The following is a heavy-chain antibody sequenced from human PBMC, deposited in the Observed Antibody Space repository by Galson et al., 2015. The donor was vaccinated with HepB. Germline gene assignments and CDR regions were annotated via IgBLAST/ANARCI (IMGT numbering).Heavy chain of an antibody. CDR2: IGTAGDT. V-gene: IGHV3-13*04. CDR1: GFTFSSYD. CDR3: ARGANDYGDYGPTSEVDAFDI. D-gene: IGHD4-17*01. J-gene: IGHJ3*02. Sequence: SLRLSCAASGFTFSSYDMHWVRQATGKGLEWVSAIGTAGDTYYPGSVKGRFTISRENAKNSLYLQMNSLRAGDTAVYYCARGANDYGDYGPTSEVDAFDIWGQGTMVTVSS.